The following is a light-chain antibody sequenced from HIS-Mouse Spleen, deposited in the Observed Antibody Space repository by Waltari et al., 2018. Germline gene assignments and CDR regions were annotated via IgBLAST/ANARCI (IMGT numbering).Light chain of an antibody. CDR3: SSYAGSNNFVV. CDR1: SSYVGGSNY. Sequence: QSALTQPPSASGSPGQSVPISCTGTSSYVGGSNYVSWYQQHPGKAPKLMIYEVSKRPSWVPDRFSGSKSGNTASLTVSGLQAEDEADYYCSSYAGSNNFVVFGGGTKLTVL. J-gene: IGLJ2*01. V-gene: IGLV2-8*01. CDR2: EVS.